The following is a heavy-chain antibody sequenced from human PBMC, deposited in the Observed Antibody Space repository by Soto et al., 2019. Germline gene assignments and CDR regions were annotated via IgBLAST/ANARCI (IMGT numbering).Heavy chain of an antibody. V-gene: IGHV4-34*01. Sequence: SETLSLTCAVYGGSFSGYYWSWIRQPPGKGLEWIGEINHSGSTNYNPSLKSRVTISVDTSKNQFSLKLSSVTAADTAVYYCARGPYCSSTSCYRRRVAFDIWGQGTMVTVSS. J-gene: IGHJ3*02. CDR3: ARGPYCSSTSCYRRRVAFDI. CDR2: INHSGST. CDR1: GGSFSGYY. D-gene: IGHD2-2*01.